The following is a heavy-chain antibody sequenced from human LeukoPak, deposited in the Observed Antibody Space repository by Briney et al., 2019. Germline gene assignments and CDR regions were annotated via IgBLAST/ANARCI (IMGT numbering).Heavy chain of an antibody. Sequence: PGGSLRLSCTASGFTFSSYAMTWVRQAPGKGLEWVSVISGSGGSIYYADSVKGRFTISRDNSQNTLYLQMTSLRVEDTAVYYCATRPPIVPAPYYSDYWGQGALVTVSS. V-gene: IGHV3-23*01. CDR1: GFTFSSYA. D-gene: IGHD2-2*01. CDR3: ATRPPIVPAPYYSDY. CDR2: ISGSGGSI. J-gene: IGHJ4*02.